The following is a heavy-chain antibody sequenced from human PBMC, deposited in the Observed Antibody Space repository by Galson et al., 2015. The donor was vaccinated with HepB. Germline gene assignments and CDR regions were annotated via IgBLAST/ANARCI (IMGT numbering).Heavy chain of an antibody. CDR3: ARDGYTYGSGSYYRTSIFDY. J-gene: IGHJ4*02. D-gene: IGHD3-10*01. CDR2: ISSSSSYI. CDR1: GFTFSSYS. Sequence: LRLSCAASGFTFSSYSMNWVRQAPGKGLEWVSSISSSSSYIYYADSVKGRFTISRDNAKNSLYLQMNSLRAEDTAVYYCARDGYTYGSGSYYRTSIFDYWGQGTLVTVSS. V-gene: IGHV3-21*01.